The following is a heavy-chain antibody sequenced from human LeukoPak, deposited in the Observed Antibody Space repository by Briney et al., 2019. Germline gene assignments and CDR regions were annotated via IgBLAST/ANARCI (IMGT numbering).Heavy chain of an antibody. J-gene: IGHJ4*02. CDR3: AKDQQLQPFHY. Sequence: GGSLRLSCAASGFTFSDYYMSWIRQAPGKGLEWVSYISSGGSSIYYADSVKGRFTISRDNSKNTLYLQMNSLRAEDTSVYYCAKDQQLQPFHYWGQGTLVTVSS. CDR2: ISSGGSSI. D-gene: IGHD2-2*01. CDR1: GFTFSDYY. V-gene: IGHV3-11*04.